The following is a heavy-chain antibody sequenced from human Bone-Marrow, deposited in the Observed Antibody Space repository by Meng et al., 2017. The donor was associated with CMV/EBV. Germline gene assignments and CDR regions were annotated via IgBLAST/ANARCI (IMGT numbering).Heavy chain of an antibody. V-gene: IGHV1-8*03. J-gene: IGHJ5*02. CDR2: MNPNSGNT. D-gene: IGHD2-21*01. CDR3: ARGIRLFAQANWFDP. CDR1: GYTFTSYD. Sequence: VKVSCKASGYTFTSYDINWVRQATGQGLEWMGWMNPNSGNTGYAQKFQGRVTITRNTSISTAYMELSSLRPEDTAVYYCARGIRLFAQANWFDPWGQGTLVTVSS.